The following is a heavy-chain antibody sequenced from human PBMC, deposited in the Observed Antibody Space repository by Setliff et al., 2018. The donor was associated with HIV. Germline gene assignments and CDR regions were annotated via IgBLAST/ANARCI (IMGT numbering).Heavy chain of an antibody. D-gene: IGHD2-15*01. V-gene: IGHV3-30*02. J-gene: IGHJ4*02. Sequence: GGSLRLSCAASEVSFTFRSFGMHWVRQAPGKGLEWLAFIWYDGSKKSYADSVKGRFTISRDNSKNTLFLQMNSLRPEDTAVYHCASARIPTGGMSTSFDYWGQGTPVTVSS. CDR2: IWYDGSKK. CDR1: EVSFTFRSFG. CDR3: ASARIPTGGMSTSFDY.